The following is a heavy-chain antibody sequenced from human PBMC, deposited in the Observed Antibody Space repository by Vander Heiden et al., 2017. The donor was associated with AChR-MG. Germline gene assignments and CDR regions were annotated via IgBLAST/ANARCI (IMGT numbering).Heavy chain of an antibody. J-gene: IGHJ6*02. D-gene: IGHD3-10*01. CDR2: IYYSGST. Sequence: QVQLQESGPGLVKPSETLSLTCTVSGGSISSYYWSWIRQPPGKGLEWIEYIYYSGSTNYNPSLKSRVTISVDTSKNQFSLKLSSVTAADTAVYYCARDGAYYYGSGSYSAYYYYGMDVWGQGTTVTVSS. V-gene: IGHV4-59*01. CDR3: ARDGAYYYGSGSYSAYYYYGMDV. CDR1: GGSISSYY.